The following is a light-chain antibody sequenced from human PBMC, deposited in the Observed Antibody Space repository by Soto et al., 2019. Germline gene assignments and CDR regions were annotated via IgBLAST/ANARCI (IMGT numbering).Light chain of an antibody. CDR1: SSDVGGYNY. CDR3: SSYTSSSTYV. J-gene: IGLJ1*01. Sequence: QSALTQPASVSGSPGQSITISCTGTSSDVGGYNYVSWSQQHPGKAPQLMINEVSKRPSGVSNRFSGSKSGNTASLTISGLQAEDEADYYCSSYTSSSTYVFGTGTKVTVL. CDR2: EVS. V-gene: IGLV2-14*01.